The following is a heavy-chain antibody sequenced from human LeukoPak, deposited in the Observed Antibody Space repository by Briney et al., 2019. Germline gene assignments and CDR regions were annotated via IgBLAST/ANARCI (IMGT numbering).Heavy chain of an antibody. CDR3: ATGLHYYYGSGSYPY. J-gene: IGHJ4*02. CDR2: IYHSGST. V-gene: IGHV4-4*02. Sequence: SETLSLTCAVSGGSISSSNWWSWVRQPPGKGLEWIGEIYHSGSTNYNPSLKSRVTISVDKSKNQFSLKLSSVTAADTAVYYCATGLHYYYGSGSYPYWGQGTLVTVSS. D-gene: IGHD3-10*01. CDR1: GGSISSSNW.